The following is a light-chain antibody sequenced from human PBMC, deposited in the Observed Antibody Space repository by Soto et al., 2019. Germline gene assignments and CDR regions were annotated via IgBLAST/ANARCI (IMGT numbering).Light chain of an antibody. CDR3: EQYGSAPRS. J-gene: IGKJ1*01. CDR2: GAS. Sequence: EIVLTQSPGTLSLSPGERATLSCSASQSVSSSYLAWYQQKPGQAPRLLLVGASSRATGIPDRFSGSGSGTAFTLSISRLEPEVPAVYYCEQYGSAPRSYGQGTKVEIE. CDR1: QSVSSSY. V-gene: IGKV3-20*01.